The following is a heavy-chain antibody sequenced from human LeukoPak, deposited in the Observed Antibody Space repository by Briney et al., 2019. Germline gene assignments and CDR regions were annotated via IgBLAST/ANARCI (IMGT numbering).Heavy chain of an antibody. V-gene: IGHV4-34*01. CDR2: INHSGRT. J-gene: IGHJ4*02. Sequence: SGTLSLTCAVYGGSFSGYYWSWIRQPPGKGLEWIGEINHSGRTNHNPSLKSGVTISLDTSKNQFYPKLSSVTAVNTAVSYCARGPYYYDRSGYYYDASLDYWGQGTLVTVSS. CDR3: ARGPYYYDRSGYYYDASLDY. D-gene: IGHD3-22*01. CDR1: GGSFSGYY.